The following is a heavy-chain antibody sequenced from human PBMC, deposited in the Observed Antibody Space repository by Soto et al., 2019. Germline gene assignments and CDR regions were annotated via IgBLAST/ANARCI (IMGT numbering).Heavy chain of an antibody. CDR2: INPNSGGT. J-gene: IGHJ5*02. D-gene: IGHD6-19*01. CDR1: GYTFTGYY. CDR3: ARGVGAQQWLVGVWFDP. V-gene: IGHV1-2*02. Sequence: QVQLVQSGAEVKKPGASVKVSCKASGYTFTGYYMHWVRQAPGQGLEWMGWINPNSGGTNYAQKFKGRVTMTRDTSISTAYMELSRLRSDDTAVYYCARGVGAQQWLVGVWFDPLGQGTLVTVSS.